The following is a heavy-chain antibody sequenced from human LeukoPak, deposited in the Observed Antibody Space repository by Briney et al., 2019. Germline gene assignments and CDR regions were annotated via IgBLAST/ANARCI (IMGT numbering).Heavy chain of an antibody. CDR3: ARDDQLGTVLDRAFDY. CDR2: ISSSSSYI. J-gene: IGHJ4*02. V-gene: IGHV3-21*01. CDR1: GFTFSSYS. D-gene: IGHD1-1*01. Sequence: GGSLRLSCAASGFTFSSYSMNWVRQAPGKGLEWVSSISSSSSYIYYADSVKGRFTISRDNAKNSLYLQMNSLGAEDTAVYYCARDDQLGTVLDRAFDYWGQGTLVTVSS.